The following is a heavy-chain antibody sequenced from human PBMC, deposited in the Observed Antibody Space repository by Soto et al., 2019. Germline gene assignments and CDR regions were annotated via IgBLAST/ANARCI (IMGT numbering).Heavy chain of an antibody. CDR3: AKKVNSGPGSQYFDY. D-gene: IGHD3-10*01. J-gene: IGHJ4*02. CDR2: FRTGADDGTT. V-gene: IGHV3-23*01. CDR1: GFTFSSYS. Sequence: GGSLRLSCAASGFTFSSYSMSWVRQAPGKGLEWVSGFRTGADDGTTYYADSVKGRFTISRDISKNKLFLQMNSLGAEDTTIYYCAKKVNSGPGSQYFDYWGQGTLVTVSS.